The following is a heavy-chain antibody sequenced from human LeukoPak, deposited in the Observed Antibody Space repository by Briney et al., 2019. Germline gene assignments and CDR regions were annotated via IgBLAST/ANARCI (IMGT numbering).Heavy chain of an antibody. D-gene: IGHD6-6*01. CDR2: IRGNGDGT. CDR1: GFTISDYS. J-gene: IGHJ4*02. CDR3: AKRHRMAARLVYFDY. V-gene: IGHV3-23*01. Sequence: GGSLRLSCAASGFTISDYSMSWIRQAPGKGLEWVSTIRGNGDGTNYADSVKGRFTISRDNSKNTLYLQMNSLGAEDTAVYYCAKRHRMAARLVYFDYWGQGTLVTVSS.